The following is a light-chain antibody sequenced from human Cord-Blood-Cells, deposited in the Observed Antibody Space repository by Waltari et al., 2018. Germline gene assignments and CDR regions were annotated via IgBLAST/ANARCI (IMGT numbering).Light chain of an antibody. CDR2: RNN. J-gene: IGLJ3*02. CDR1: NSNIGPNA. Sequence: QPVLPQPPSASGTPGQGVTISGSGINSNIGPNAVYCYQHLPGMAPKLLIYRNNRRPSGSPDRFSGSMSGTSASLAISGLRSEDEADYYCATWDDSLIWVFGGGTKLTVL. CDR3: ATWDDSLIWV. V-gene: IGLV1-47*01.